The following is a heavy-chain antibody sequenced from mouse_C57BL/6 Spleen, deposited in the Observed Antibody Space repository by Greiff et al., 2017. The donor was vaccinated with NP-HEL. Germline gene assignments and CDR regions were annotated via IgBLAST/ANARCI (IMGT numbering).Heavy chain of an antibody. J-gene: IGHJ2*01. V-gene: IGHV1-61*01. CDR3: ARSKDYDVWYFDY. Sequence: QVQLQQPGAELVRPGSSVKLSCKASGYTFTSYWMDWVKQRPGQGLEWIGNIYPSDSETHYNQKFKDKATLTVDKSSSTAYMQLSSLTSEDSAVYYCARSKDYDVWYFDYWGQGTTLTVSS. CDR2: IYPSDSET. CDR1: GYTFTSYW. D-gene: IGHD2-4*01.